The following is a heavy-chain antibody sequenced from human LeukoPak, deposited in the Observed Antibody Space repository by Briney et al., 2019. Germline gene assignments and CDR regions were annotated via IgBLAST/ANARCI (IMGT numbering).Heavy chain of an antibody. CDR2: VNSDGSST. V-gene: IGHV3-74*01. Sequence: PGGSLRLSCAASGFTFSSYWMHWVRQAPGKGLVWVSRVNSDGSSTSHADSVKGRFTISRDNSKNTLYLQMNSLRAEDTAVYYCAKKSSAIVVVTAYWGQGTLVTVSS. J-gene: IGHJ4*02. CDR1: GFTFSSYW. CDR3: AKKSSAIVVVTAY. D-gene: IGHD3-22*01.